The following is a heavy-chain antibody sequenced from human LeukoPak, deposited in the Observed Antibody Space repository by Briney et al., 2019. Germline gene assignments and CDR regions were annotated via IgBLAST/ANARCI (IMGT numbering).Heavy chain of an antibody. D-gene: IGHD4-17*01. J-gene: IGHJ4*02. CDR2: ISAYNGNT. CDR1: GYTFTSYG. V-gene: IGHV1-18*01. CDR3: ARDYVGHDYGEHGESDY. Sequence: VASVKVSCKASGYTFTSYGISWVRQAPGQGLEWMGWISAYNGNTNYAQKLQGRVTMTTDTSTSTAYMELRSLRSDDTAVYYCARDYVGHDYGEHGESDYWGQGTLVTVSS.